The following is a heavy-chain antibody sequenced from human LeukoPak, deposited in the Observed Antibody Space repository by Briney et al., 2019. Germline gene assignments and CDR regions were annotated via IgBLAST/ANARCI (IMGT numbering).Heavy chain of an antibody. J-gene: IGHJ4*02. D-gene: IGHD3-16*01. Sequence: PGGSLRLSCAASGFTFSSFWMSWVRQAPGKGLEWVAVISYDGSDKHYAESAKGRFTISRDNSKNTLYVQMNSLRAEDTAVYYCARDPLRGDPNSFDYWGQGTLVTVSS. CDR3: ARDPLRGDPNSFDY. V-gene: IGHV3-30-3*01. CDR1: GFTFSSFW. CDR2: ISYDGSDK.